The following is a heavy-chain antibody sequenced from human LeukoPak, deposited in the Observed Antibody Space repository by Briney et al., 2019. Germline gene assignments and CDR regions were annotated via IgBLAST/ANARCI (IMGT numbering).Heavy chain of an antibody. V-gene: IGHV3-20*04. CDR3: ARAGGRPTIDYYFDY. CDR2: INWNGGST. D-gene: IGHD3-10*01. CDR1: GFTFDDYW. Sequence: PGGSLRLSCGASGFTFDDYWMSWVRQAPGKGLEWVSGINWNGGSTGYADSVKGRFTISRDNAKNSLYLQMNSLRAEDTALYYCARAGGRPTIDYYFDYWGQGTLVTVSS. J-gene: IGHJ4*02.